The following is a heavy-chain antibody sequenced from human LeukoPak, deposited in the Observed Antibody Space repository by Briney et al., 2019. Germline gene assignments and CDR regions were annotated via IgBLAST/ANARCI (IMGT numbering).Heavy chain of an antibody. J-gene: IGHJ4*02. V-gene: IGHV3-23*01. CDR2: ISGSGDST. Sequence: PGGSLRLSCAASGFTFSNYAMTWVGQAPGKGLGWVAGISGSGDSTYYADSLKGRFTISRDNSKNTLYLQMNSLRAEDTAVYYCARRSGIAVAGAFDYWGQGTLVTVSS. D-gene: IGHD6-19*01. CDR1: GFTFSNYA. CDR3: ARRSGIAVAGAFDY.